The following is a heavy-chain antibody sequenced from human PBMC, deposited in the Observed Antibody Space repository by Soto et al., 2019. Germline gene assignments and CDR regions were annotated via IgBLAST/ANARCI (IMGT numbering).Heavy chain of an antibody. CDR2: ISGRGGST. CDR1: GFTFSSYA. Sequence: EVQLLESGGGLVQPGGSLRLSCAASGFTFSSYAMRWVRQAPGKGLEWVSAISGRGGSTYYADSVKDRFTISRDNSKNTLYLQMNSLRAEETAVYYCARRGSGSYYDYWGQGTLVTVSS. J-gene: IGHJ4*02. CDR3: ARRGSGSYYDY. D-gene: IGHD1-26*01. V-gene: IGHV3-23*01.